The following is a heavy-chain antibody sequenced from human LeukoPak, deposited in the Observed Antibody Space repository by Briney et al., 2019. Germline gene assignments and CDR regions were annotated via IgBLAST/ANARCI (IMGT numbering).Heavy chain of an antibody. J-gene: IGHJ5*02. V-gene: IGHV1-3*01. D-gene: IGHD5-12*01. CDR1: GYTFTSYA. CDR2: LNAGLGIT. CDR3: ARDRGVIVTTISRSNWFDP. Sequence: GSSVTLSYKASGYTFTSYAMHWVRQAPGPTLEWMGWLNAGLGITTYSQNFQGRVTSTRATAASAAYMELSSLRSEDTAVYYCARDRGVIVTTISRSNWFDPWGQGTLVTVSS.